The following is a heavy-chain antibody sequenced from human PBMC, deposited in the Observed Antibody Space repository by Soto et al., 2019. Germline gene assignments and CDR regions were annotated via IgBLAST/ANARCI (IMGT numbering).Heavy chain of an antibody. J-gene: IGHJ5*02. CDR3: ATATSSWVANWFDP. V-gene: IGHV3-23*01. Sequence: EVQLLESGGGLVQPGGSLRLSCAASGFTFSNFAMSWVRQAPGEGLEWVSGISASGYSTYYADSVQGRFTMSRDNSKNTLHLQMNSLRAEDTAVYYCATATSSWVANWFDPWGQGALVTVSS. CDR1: GFTFSNFA. CDR2: ISASGYST. D-gene: IGHD2-2*01.